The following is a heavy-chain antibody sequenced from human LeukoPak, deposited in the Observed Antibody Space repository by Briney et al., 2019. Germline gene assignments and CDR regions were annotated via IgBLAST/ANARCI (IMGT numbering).Heavy chain of an antibody. Sequence: TGGSLRLSCAASGFTFSSYWMSWVRQAPGKGLEWVAKIKQDGSEKYYEDSVKGRLTISRDNAKNSLYLQMNSLRAEDTAVYYCARLIIAAAGTSWFDPWGQGTLVTVSS. J-gene: IGHJ5*02. CDR1: GFTFSSYW. D-gene: IGHD6-13*01. CDR2: IKQDGSEK. CDR3: ARLIIAAAGTSWFDP. V-gene: IGHV3-7*01.